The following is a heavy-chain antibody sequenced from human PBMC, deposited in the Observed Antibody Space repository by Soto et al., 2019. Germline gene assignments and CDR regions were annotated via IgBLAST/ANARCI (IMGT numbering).Heavy chain of an antibody. CDR2: IYTSGST. Sequence: QVQLQESGPGLVKPSETLSLTCTVSGGSISSYYWSWIRQPAGKGLEWIGRIYTSGSTNYNPSLKSRVTMSVDTSKNRFSLKLSSVTAADTAVYYCARGRFGELSGNWFDPWGQGTLVTVSS. CDR3: ARGRFGELSGNWFDP. D-gene: IGHD3-10*01. CDR1: GGSISSYY. V-gene: IGHV4-4*07. J-gene: IGHJ5*02.